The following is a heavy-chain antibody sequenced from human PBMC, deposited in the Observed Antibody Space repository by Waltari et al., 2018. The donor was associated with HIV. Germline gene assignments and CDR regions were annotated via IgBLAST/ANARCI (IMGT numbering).Heavy chain of an antibody. CDR2: ISWDSGSI. V-gene: IGHV3-9*01. J-gene: IGHJ6*02. Sequence: EVQLVESGGGLVQPGRSLRLSCAASGFTFDDYAMHWVRQAPGQGLEWVSSISWDSGSIGYADAVKGRFTIYRENAKNSLYLQMNSLRAEDTALYDGSKGAYDFWSGYPEGYWGYGMDVWGQGTTVTVSS. D-gene: IGHD3-3*01. CDR3: SKGAYDFWSGYPEGYWGYGMDV. CDR1: GFTFDDYA.